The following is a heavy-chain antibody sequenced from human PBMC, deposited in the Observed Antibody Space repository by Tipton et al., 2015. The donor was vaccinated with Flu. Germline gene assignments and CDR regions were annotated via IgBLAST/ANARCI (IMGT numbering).Heavy chain of an antibody. V-gene: IGHV4-31*03. Sequence: TLSLTCTVSGGSISSGGYYWSWIRQHPGKGLEWIGYIYYSGSTYYNPSLKSRVTRSVDTSKNQFSLQLSSVTAADTAVYYCARDRPSDYYGSGRGIDPWGQGTLVTVSS. D-gene: IGHD3-10*01. CDR1: GGSISSGGYY. CDR2: IYYSGST. J-gene: IGHJ5*02. CDR3: ARDRPSDYYGSGRGIDP.